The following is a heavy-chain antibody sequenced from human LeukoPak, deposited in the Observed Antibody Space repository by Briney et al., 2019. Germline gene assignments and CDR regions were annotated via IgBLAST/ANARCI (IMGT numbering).Heavy chain of an antibody. J-gene: IGHJ5*02. V-gene: IGHV3-74*01. CDR3: ARDRYCSGGSCYSNWFDP. CDR2: INSDGSST. CDR1: GFTFSSYW. D-gene: IGHD2-15*01. Sequence: GGSLRLSCAASGFTFSSYWMHWGRQAPGKGLVLVSRINSDGSSTSYADSVKGRFTISRDNAKNTLYLQMNSLRAEDTAVYYCARDRYCSGGSCYSNWFDPWGQGTLVTVSS.